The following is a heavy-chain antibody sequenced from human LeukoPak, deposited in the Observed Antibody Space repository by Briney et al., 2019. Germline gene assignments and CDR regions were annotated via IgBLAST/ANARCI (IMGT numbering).Heavy chain of an antibody. CDR2: IYSGGST. CDR1: GFTVSRNY. D-gene: IGHD3-3*01. J-gene: IGHJ6*02. CDR3: ARDRATIFDYYYYGMDV. Sequence: GGSLRLSCAASGFTVSRNYMSWVRQAPGKGLEWVSVIYSGGSTYYADSVKGRFTISRDNSKNTLYLQMNSLRAEDTAVYYCARDRATIFDYYYYGMDVWGQGTTVTVSS. V-gene: IGHV3-66*01.